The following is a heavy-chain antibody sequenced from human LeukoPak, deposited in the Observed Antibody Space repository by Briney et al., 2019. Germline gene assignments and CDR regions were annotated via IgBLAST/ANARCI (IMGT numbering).Heavy chain of an antibody. J-gene: IGHJ4*02. D-gene: IGHD3-22*01. Sequence: SETLSLTCAVYGGSFSGYYWSWIRQPPGKGLEWIGEINHSGSTNYNPSLKSRVTISVDTSKNQFSLKLSSVTAADTAVYYCARDSDSSGYYFDYWGQGTLVTVSS. V-gene: IGHV4-34*01. CDR3: ARDSDSSGYYFDY. CDR2: INHSGST. CDR1: GGSFSGYY.